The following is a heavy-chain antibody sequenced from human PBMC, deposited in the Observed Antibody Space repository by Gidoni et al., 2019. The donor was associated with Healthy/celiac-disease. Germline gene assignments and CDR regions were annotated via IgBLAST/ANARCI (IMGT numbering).Heavy chain of an antibody. V-gene: IGHV3-33*01. CDR2: IWYDGSNK. J-gene: IGHJ6*03. D-gene: IGHD2-2*01. CDR3: ARDPAPYCSSTSCYAEYYYYYYMDV. Sequence: QVQPVESGGGVVQPGRSLRLSCAASGFPFSSHGRHWVPRAPGKGLDGVAVIWYDGSNKYYADSVKGRFTISRDNSKNTLYLQMNSLRAEDTAVYYCARDPAPYCSSTSCYAEYYYYYYMDVWGKGTTVTVSS. CDR1: GFPFSSHG.